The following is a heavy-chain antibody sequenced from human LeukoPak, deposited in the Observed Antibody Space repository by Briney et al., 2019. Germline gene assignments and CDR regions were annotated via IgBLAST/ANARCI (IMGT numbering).Heavy chain of an antibody. D-gene: IGHD3-10*01. CDR3: AKIARMVRGVIKTLYNWFDP. V-gene: IGHV3-23*01. CDR1: GFTFSSYG. J-gene: IGHJ5*02. CDR2: ISGSGGST. Sequence: GGSLRLSCAASGFTFSSYGMSWVRQAPGKGLEWVSAISGSGGSTYYADSVKGRFTISRDNSKNTLYLQMNSLRAEDTAVYYCAKIARMVRGVIKTLYNWFDPWGQGTLVTVSS.